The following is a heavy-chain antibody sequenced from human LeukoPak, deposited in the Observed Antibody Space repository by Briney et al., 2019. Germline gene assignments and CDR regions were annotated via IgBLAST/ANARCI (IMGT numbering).Heavy chain of an antibody. J-gene: IGHJ4*02. Sequence: GASVKVSCKASGFTSTNFAVQWVRQARGQRLEWIGWIIVGSGATKCAQDFQERVTITRDLSTSTLYMELSSLRSEDTAVYYCARDPLGYCSGGSCSNFDYWGQGTLVTVSS. CDR2: IIVGSGAT. V-gene: IGHV1-58*01. CDR1: GFTSTNFA. D-gene: IGHD2-15*01. CDR3: ARDPLGYCSGGSCSNFDY.